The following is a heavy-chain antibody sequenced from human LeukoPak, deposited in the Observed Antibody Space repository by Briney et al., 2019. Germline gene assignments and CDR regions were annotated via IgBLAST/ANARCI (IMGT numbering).Heavy chain of an antibody. V-gene: IGHV4-61*01. J-gene: IGHJ6*02. CDR1: GGSVSSGSYY. CDR2: IYYSGST. CDR3: ARGGRRYSYGALTYYYYGMDV. D-gene: IGHD5-18*01. Sequence: SEPLSLTCTVSGGSVSSGSYYWSWIRQPPGKGLEWIGYIYYSGSTNYNPSLKSRVTISVDTSKNQFSLKLSSVTAADTAVYYCARGGRRYSYGALTYYYYGMDVWGQGTTVTVSS.